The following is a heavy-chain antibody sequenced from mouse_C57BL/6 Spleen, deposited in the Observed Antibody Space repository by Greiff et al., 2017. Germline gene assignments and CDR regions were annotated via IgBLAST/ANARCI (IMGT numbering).Heavy chain of an antibody. V-gene: IGHV5-17*01. D-gene: IGHD4-1*01. J-gene: IGHJ3*01. CDR2: ISSGSSTI. Sequence: EVKLMESGGGLVKPGGSLKLSCAASGFTFSDYGMHWVRQAPEKGLEWVAYISSGSSTIYYADTVKGRLTISRDNAKNTLFLQMTSLRSEDTAMYYCARSGTAWFAYWGQGTLVTVSA. CDR1: GFTFSDYG. CDR3: ARSGTAWFAY.